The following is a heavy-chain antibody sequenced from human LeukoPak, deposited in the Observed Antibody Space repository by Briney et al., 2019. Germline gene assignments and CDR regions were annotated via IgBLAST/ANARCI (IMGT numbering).Heavy chain of an antibody. J-gene: IGHJ4*02. CDR2: INPNSGGT. CDR1: GYTFTGYY. Sequence: ASVKVSCKASGYTFTGYYMHWVRQAPGQGLEWMGCINPNSGGTNYAQKFQGRVTMTRDTSISTAYMELSRLRSDDTAVYYCASRGSIFGVGEFDYWGQGTLVTVSS. V-gene: IGHV1-2*02. CDR3: ASRGSIFGVGEFDY. D-gene: IGHD3-3*01.